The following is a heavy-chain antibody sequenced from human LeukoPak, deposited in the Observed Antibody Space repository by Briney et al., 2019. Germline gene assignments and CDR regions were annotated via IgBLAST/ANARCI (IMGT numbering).Heavy chain of an antibody. Sequence: PSETLSLTCSVSSDSSSNYYWNWIRQPPGKGLEWIGYIYDSGGTNYNPSLKSRVSMSLVTSKNQFSLKLSSVTAADTAVYYCARAHGSETFYFDYWGQGTLVSVSS. CDR2: IYDSGGT. V-gene: IGHV4-59*01. CDR3: ARAHGSETFYFDY. D-gene: IGHD3-10*01. J-gene: IGHJ4*02. CDR1: SDSSSNYY.